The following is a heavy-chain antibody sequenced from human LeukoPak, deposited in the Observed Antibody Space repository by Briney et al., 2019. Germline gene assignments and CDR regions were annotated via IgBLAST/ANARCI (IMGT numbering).Heavy chain of an antibody. CDR2: ISYDGSNK. V-gene: IGHV3-30-3*01. J-gene: IGHJ4*02. CDR1: GFTFSSYA. Sequence: GGFLRLSCAASGFTFSSYAMHWVRQAPGKGLEWVAVISYDGSNKYYADSVKGRFTISRDNSKNTLYLQMNSLRAEDTAVYYCATFDILASGYWGQGTLVTVSS. D-gene: IGHD3-9*01. CDR3: ATFDILASGY.